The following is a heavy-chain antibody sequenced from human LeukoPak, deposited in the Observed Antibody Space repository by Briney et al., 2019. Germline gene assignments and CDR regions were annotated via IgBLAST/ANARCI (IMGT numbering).Heavy chain of an antibody. CDR1: GFTFSSYA. CDR2: ISGSGGTT. CDR3: AKMVREFYTISYYFDY. Sequence: GGSLRLSCEVSGFTFSSYAMSWVRQAPGKGLEWVSAISGSGGTTYYADSVKGRFTISRDNSKNTLYLQMNSLRAEDTAVYYCAKMVREFYTISYYFDYWGQGTLVTVSS. J-gene: IGHJ4*02. V-gene: IGHV3-23*01. D-gene: IGHD2-8*01.